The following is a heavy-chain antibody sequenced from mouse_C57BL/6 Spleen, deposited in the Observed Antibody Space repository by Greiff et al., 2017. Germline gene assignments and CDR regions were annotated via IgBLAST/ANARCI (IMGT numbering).Heavy chain of an antibody. J-gene: IGHJ2*01. D-gene: IGHD1-1*01. CDR2: IDPSDSYT. CDR3: ARRDYGSRY. V-gene: IGHV1-69*01. Sequence: QVQLQQPGAELVMPGASVKLSCKASCYTFTSYWMHWVKQRPGQGLEWIGEIDPSDSYTNYNQKFKGNSTLTVDKSSSTAYMQLSSLTSEDAAVYDCARRDYGSRYWGQGTTLTVSS. CDR1: CYTFTSYW.